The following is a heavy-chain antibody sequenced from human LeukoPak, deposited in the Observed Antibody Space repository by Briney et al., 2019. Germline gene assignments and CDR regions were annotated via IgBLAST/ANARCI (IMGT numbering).Heavy chain of an antibody. Sequence: PGGSLRLSCAASGFTFDDSAMHWVRQAPGKGLEWVSLISGDGSTTYYRDSVKGRFTISRDNAQKSLYLQMNSLRAEDTAVYYCARVGYSSGWYFDYWGQGTLVTVSS. D-gene: IGHD6-19*01. CDR2: ISGDGSTT. V-gene: IGHV3-43*02. CDR3: ARVGYSSGWYFDY. CDR1: GFTFDDSA. J-gene: IGHJ4*02.